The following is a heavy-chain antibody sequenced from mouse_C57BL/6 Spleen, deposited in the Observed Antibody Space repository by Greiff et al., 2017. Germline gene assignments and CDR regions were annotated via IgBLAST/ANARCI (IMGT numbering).Heavy chain of an antibody. CDR1: GYSFTGYY. J-gene: IGHJ3*01. Sequence: VQLQQSGPELVKPGASVKISCKASGYSFTGYYMNWVKQSPEKSLEWIGEINPSTGGTTYNQKFKAKATLTVDKSSSTAYMQLKSLTSEDSAVYYCASGGNYGGFAYWGQGTLVTVAA. CDR3: ASGGNYGGFAY. CDR2: INPSTGGT. V-gene: IGHV1-42*01. D-gene: IGHD1-1*02.